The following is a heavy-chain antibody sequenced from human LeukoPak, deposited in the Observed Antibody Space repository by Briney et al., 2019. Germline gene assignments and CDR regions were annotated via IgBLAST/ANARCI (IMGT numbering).Heavy chain of an antibody. D-gene: IGHD3-10*01. J-gene: IGHJ4*02. Sequence: KPSETLSLTCAVYGESFSVYYWSWIRQPPGKGLEWIGEINHSGSTNYSPSLKSRVTISVDTSRKQFSLKLKSVTAADTAVYYCARSGASYYFFDNWDQGSLVTVSS. V-gene: IGHV4-34*01. CDR1: GESFSVYY. CDR3: ARSGASYYFFDN. CDR2: INHSGST.